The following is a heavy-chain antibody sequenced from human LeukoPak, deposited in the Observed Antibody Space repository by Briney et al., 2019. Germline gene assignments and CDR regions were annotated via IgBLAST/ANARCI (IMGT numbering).Heavy chain of an antibody. CDR3: ARDGTRPGLIYSGYEDY. CDR1: GYTFTGYY. D-gene: IGHD5-12*01. CDR2: INPNSGGT. V-gene: IGHV1-2*02. Sequence: ASVKVSCKASGYTFTGYYMHWVRQAPGQGLEWMGWINPNSGGTNYAQKFQGRVTMTRDTSISTAYMELSRLRSDDTAVYYCARDGTRPGLIYSGYEDYWGQGTLVTVSS. J-gene: IGHJ4*02.